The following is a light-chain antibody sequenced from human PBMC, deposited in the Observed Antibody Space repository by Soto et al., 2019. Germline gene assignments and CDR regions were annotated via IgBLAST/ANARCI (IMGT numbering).Light chain of an antibody. CDR1: QSVSRSY. J-gene: IGKJ2*01. CDR3: QQYGSSPYT. V-gene: IGKV3-20*01. CDR2: ATS. Sequence: EIVLTQSPGTLSLSPGERATLSCRASQSVSRSYLAWYQQNPGQPPSLLIYATSSRATGIPDRFSGSGSGTDFTLTISRLEPEDFAAYYCQQYGSSPYTFGQGTKLEIK.